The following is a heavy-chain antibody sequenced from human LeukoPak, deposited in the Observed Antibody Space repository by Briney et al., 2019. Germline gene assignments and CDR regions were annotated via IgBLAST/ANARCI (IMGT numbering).Heavy chain of an antibody. CDR2: ISGSGGST. CDR1: GFTFSSYA. CDR3: ANPITMVRGPNHYYGMDV. V-gene: IGHV3-23*01. Sequence: GGSLRLSCAASGFTFSSYAMSWVRQAPGKGLEWVSAISGSGGSTYYADSVKGRFTISRDNSKNTLYLQMNSLRAEDTAVYCCANPITMVRGPNHYYGMDVWGQGTTVTVSS. D-gene: IGHD3-10*01. J-gene: IGHJ6*02.